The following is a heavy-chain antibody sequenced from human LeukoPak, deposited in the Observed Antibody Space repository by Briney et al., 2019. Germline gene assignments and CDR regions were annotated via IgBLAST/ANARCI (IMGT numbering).Heavy chain of an antibody. D-gene: IGHD3-22*01. CDR2: INPNSGGT. V-gene: IGHV1-2*02. J-gene: IGHJ4*02. Sequence: EASVKVSCKASGYTFTAYYVHWVRQAPGQGLEWMGWINPNSGGTKYAQKSQGRVTMTRDTSISTAYMELTRLRSDDTAMYYCAPTPPEDYDDSGYFDYWGQGTLVTVSS. CDR3: APTPPEDYDDSGYFDY. CDR1: GYTFTAYY.